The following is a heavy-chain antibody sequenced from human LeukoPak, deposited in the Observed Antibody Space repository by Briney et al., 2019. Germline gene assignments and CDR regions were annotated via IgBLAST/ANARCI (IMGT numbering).Heavy chain of an antibody. CDR2: IKSKTDIATA. CDR3: ITPYGCTGSGCYREN. Sequence: GGSLRLSCAASGVTFINAWMNWVRQAPGKGLEWGGRIKSKTDIATADYAAPVRGRFTISRDDSSDNLYLQLNSMKAEDTDVYYCITPYGCTGSGCYRENWGQGTLVTVSS. J-gene: IGHJ4*02. CDR1: GVTFINAW. V-gene: IGHV3-15*01. D-gene: IGHD2-2*02.